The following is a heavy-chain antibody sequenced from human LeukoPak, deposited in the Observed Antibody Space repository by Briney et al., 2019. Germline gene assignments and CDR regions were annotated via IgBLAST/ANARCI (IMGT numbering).Heavy chain of an antibody. D-gene: IGHD3-10*01. J-gene: IGHJ5*02. CDR2: ISSSGSAK. V-gene: IGHV3-11*04. Sequence: PGGSLRLSCAASGFTFGDYYMTWIRQAPGKGLEGISYISSSGSAKYYADSVKGRFTISRDNAKNSLYLQINSLRAEDTAVYYCARAKLVRGEEIFGLLNWFDPWGQGTLVTVSS. CDR3: ARAKLVRGEEIFGLLNWFDP. CDR1: GFTFGDYY.